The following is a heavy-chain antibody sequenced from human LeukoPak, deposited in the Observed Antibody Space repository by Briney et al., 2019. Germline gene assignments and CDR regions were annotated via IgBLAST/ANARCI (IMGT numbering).Heavy chain of an antibody. CDR2: IKSKTDGGAI. Sequence: GGSLRLSCTASGFIFSTAWMTWVRQAPGQGLEWVGRIKSKTDGGAIEYAAPVKGRFTISRDDSKNTLYLQMSGLRTEDTALYYCTTTGGSTGWYNEYFQHWGQGTLVTVSS. V-gene: IGHV3-15*01. J-gene: IGHJ1*01. CDR1: GFIFSTAW. D-gene: IGHD6-19*01. CDR3: TTTGGSTGWYNEYFQH.